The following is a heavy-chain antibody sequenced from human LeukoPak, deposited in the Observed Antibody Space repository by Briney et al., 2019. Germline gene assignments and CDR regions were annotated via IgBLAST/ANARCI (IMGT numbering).Heavy chain of an antibody. CDR2: IKLDGSEK. CDR1: GFTFSSYW. CDR3: ARDQYDTWSRRGNFDS. D-gene: IGHD3-3*01. V-gene: IGHV3-7*03. J-gene: IGHJ4*02. Sequence: GGSLRLSCAASGFTFSSYWMSWVRQAPGKGLEWVANIKLDGSEKNYVDSVKGRFTIPRDNTKNSLYLQMNSLRVEDTAVFYCARDQYDTWSRRGNFDSWGQGTLVIVSS.